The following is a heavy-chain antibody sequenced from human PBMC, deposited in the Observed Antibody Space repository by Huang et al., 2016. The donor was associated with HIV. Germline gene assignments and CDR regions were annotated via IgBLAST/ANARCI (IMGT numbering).Heavy chain of an antibody. D-gene: IGHD3-22*01. V-gene: IGHV3-30*02. CDR1: KFRFSEYG. Sequence: QVQLVESGGGVVQPGGSLRLSCETSKFRFSEYGMHWVRQAQGKGLAWVTFIRHDGNNKYCADAVKGRVSVSRDNSKNTLYLQMDSLKDEDTALYLCAKDFYDRSGQQYLGAFDIWGQGTMVTVS. J-gene: IGHJ3*02. CDR3: AKDFYDRSGQQYLGAFDI. CDR2: IRHDGNNK.